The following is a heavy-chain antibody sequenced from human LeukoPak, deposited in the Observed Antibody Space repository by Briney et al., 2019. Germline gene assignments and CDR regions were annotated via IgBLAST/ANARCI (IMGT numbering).Heavy chain of an antibody. Sequence: GGSLILSCAASGFTFSDSSMSWIRRAPGKGLEWVSYISSSSSSTNYADSVKGRFTISRDNAKNSLYLLMNSLRAEDTAVYYCARGQSFSGSWGQGTLVTVSS. CDR2: ISSSSSST. CDR3: ARGQSFSGS. D-gene: IGHD3-10*01. V-gene: IGHV3-11*05. J-gene: IGHJ4*02. CDR1: GFTFSDSS.